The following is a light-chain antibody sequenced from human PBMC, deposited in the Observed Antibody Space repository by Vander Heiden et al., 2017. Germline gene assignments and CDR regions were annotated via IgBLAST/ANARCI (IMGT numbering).Light chain of an antibody. V-gene: IGKV1-39*01. CDR1: QTIADY. CDR3: QQSYSTPFT. J-gene: IGKJ3*01. Sequence: DIQMTQSPSSLSASVGDSVTITCRASQTIADYLNWYQQKPGKAPRLLIYATSALQSEVPSRFSGRGSGTDFTLTIASLQPEDFATYYCQQSYSTPFTFGPGTKVDVK. CDR2: ATS.